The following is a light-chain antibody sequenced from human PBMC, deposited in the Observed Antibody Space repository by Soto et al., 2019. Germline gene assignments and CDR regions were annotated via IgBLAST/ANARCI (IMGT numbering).Light chain of an antibody. Sequence: IPVTQSPSSVSASVGDRVTITCRASQPISSWLAWYQQKPGQPPNLLIYSASTLRSGVPSRFSGSESGTLFTLTITNRQPEDFETDYCQQASSFPLTFGGGTKVEVK. CDR2: SAS. CDR1: QPISSW. V-gene: IGKV1-12*01. J-gene: IGKJ4*01. CDR3: QQASSFPLT.